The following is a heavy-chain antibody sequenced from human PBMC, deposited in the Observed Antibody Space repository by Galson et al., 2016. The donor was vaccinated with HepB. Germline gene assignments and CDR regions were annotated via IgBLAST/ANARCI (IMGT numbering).Heavy chain of an antibody. Sequence: SETLSLTCAVSGGSFSAYYWSWIRQPPGKGLEWIGEINHNGGSTYNPSPKSRVTISVDTSKNQFSLKLSSVTAADTAVYYCARRPGAARGWFDPWGQGTLVTVSS. J-gene: IGHJ5*02. CDR1: GGSFSAYY. CDR3: ARRPGAARGWFDP. V-gene: IGHV4-34*01. D-gene: IGHD6-6*01. CDR2: INHNGGS.